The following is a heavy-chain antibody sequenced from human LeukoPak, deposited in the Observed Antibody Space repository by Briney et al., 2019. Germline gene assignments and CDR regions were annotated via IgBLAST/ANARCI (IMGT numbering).Heavy chain of an antibody. Sequence: PSETLSLTCTVSGGSISSGDYYWSWIRQPPGEGLEWIGYIYYGGSTYYNPSLKSRVTISVDTSKNQFSLKLSSVTAADTAVYYCARGGWDNWFDPWGQGTLVTVSS. CDR2: IYYGGST. CDR1: GGSISSGDYY. D-gene: IGHD1-26*01. CDR3: ARGGWDNWFDP. V-gene: IGHV4-30-4*08. J-gene: IGHJ5*02.